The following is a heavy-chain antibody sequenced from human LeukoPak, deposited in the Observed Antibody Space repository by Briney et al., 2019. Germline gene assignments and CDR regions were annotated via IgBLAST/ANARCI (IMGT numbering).Heavy chain of an antibody. D-gene: IGHD3-22*01. Sequence: GGSLRLSCAASGFTFSSYSMNWVRQAPGKGLEWVSSISSSSSYIYYADSVKGRFTISRDNAKNSLYLQMNSLRAEDTAVYYSARSGDSSGGYYYYYGMDVWGQGTTVTVSS. V-gene: IGHV3-21*01. CDR3: ARSGDSSGGYYYYYGMDV. CDR1: GFTFSSYS. J-gene: IGHJ6*02. CDR2: ISSSSSYI.